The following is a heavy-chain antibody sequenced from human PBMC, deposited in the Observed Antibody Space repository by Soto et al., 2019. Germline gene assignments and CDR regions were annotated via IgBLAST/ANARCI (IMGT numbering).Heavy chain of an antibody. D-gene: IGHD2-8*01. J-gene: IGHJ6*03. Sequence: TSETLSLTCTVSGGSISSYYWSWIRQPPGKGLEWIGYIYYSGSTNYNPSLKSRVTISVDTSKNQFSLKLSSVTAADTAVYYCATTPYCTNGVCPPSTYYYYYYMDVWGKGTTVTVSS. CDR2: IYYSGST. CDR3: ATTPYCTNGVCPPSTYYYYYYMDV. V-gene: IGHV4-59*01. CDR1: GGSISSYY.